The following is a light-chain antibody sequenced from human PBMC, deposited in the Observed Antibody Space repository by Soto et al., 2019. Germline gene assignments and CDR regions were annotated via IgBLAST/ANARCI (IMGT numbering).Light chain of an antibody. CDR3: QQYNSYS. CDR2: ESS. CDR1: QSVDNY. V-gene: IGKV3-11*01. J-gene: IGKJ1*01. Sequence: IVLTQSPATVSLSPGERGTLSCRPSQSVDNYLDWYQPKPGQAPRLLIYESSNRATGIPARFSGSGSGTEFTLTIRRLQPDDFATYHCQQYNSYSFGQGTKVDIK.